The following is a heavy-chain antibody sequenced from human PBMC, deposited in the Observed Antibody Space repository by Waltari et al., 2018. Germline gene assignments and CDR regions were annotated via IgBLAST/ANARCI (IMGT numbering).Heavy chain of an antibody. J-gene: IGHJ4*02. CDR1: GFTFDDYA. CDR2: ISWNSGSI. V-gene: IGHV3-9*01. Sequence: EVQLVESGGGLVQPGRSLRLSCAASGFTFDDYAMHWVRQATGKGLEWVSGISWNSGSIGYADSVKGRFTISRDNAKNSLYLQMNSLRAEDTALYYCAKNPNYDFWSGYPDYWGQGTLVTVSS. D-gene: IGHD3-3*01. CDR3: AKNPNYDFWSGYPDY.